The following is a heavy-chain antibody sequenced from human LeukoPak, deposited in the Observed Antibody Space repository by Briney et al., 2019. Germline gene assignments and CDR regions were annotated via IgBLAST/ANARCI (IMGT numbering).Heavy chain of an antibody. J-gene: IGHJ4*02. Sequence: SETLSLTCTVSGYSISSGYYWAWIRQPPGGGLEWIGNIYHSGNTYYNPSLRSRVSLSVDKSKNQYSLKLTSVTAADTAVYYCAGNYYGSGSYYSEDRYWGQGTLVTVSS. CDR2: IYHSGNT. CDR3: AGNYYGSGSYYSEDRY. D-gene: IGHD3-10*01. V-gene: IGHV4-38-2*02. CDR1: GYSISSGYY.